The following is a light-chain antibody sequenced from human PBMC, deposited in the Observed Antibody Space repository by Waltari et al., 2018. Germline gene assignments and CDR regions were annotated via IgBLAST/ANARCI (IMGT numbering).Light chain of an antibody. J-gene: IGKJ4*01. CDR2: GIS. V-gene: IGKV3-15*01. CDR3: QQHSSWPLT. Sequence: EIVMRQSPATLFVSPGDRATLSCRASETIRSNFLAWYQQKPGQAPRLLIYGISTRATGIPARFSGSGSGTEFTLTISSLQSEDFAVYYCQQHSSWPLTFGGGTKVEIK. CDR1: ETIRSN.